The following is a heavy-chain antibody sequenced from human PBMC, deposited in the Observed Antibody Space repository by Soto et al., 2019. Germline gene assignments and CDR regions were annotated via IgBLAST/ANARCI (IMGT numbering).Heavy chain of an antibody. J-gene: IGHJ6*02. D-gene: IGHD5-18*01. V-gene: IGHV1-2*02. CDR1: GYTFTGYY. Sequence: ASVKVSCKASGYTFTGYYMHWVRQAPGQRLEWMGWINPNSGGTNYAQKFQGRVTMTRDTSISTAYMELSRLRSDDTAVYYCATGPYTAMGPYENYGRDVCARGTKVTVSS. CDR2: INPNSGGT. CDR3: ATGPYTAMGPYENYGRDV.